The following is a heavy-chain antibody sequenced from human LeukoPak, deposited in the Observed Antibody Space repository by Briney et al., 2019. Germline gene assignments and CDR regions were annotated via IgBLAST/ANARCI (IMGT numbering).Heavy chain of an antibody. CDR2: IKHSGST. CDR3: ARDSCRSTSCYNNWFDP. Sequence: SETLSLTCTVSGDSISNYYWSWIRQPAGKGLEWIGRIKHSGSTKYNPSLKSRVTISVDKSKNQFSLKLSSVTAADTAMYYCARDSCRSTSCYNNWFDPWGQGTLVTVCS. V-gene: IGHV4-4*07. CDR1: GDSISNYY. D-gene: IGHD2-2*02. J-gene: IGHJ5*02.